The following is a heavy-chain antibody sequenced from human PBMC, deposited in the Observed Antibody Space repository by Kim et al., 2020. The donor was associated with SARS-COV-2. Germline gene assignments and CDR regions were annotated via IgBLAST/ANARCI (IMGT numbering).Heavy chain of an antibody. CDR3: ARYSGYGYYGMDI. J-gene: IGHJ6*02. V-gene: IGHV1-18*04. CDR2: ISAYNGNT. CDR1: GYTFTSYG. D-gene: IGHD5-12*01. Sequence: ASVKVSCKASGYTFTSYGISWVRQAPGQGLEWLGWISAYNGNTNYAQKVQGRVTMTTDTSTSTAYMGLRSLRSDDTAVYYCARYSGYGYYGMDIWGQGTTLTVS.